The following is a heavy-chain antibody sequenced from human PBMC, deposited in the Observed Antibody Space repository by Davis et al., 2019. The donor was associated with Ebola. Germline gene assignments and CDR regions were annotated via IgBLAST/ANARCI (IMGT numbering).Heavy chain of an antibody. Sequence: ASVKVSCKASGYTFTSYAMHWVRQAPGQRLEWMGWINAGNGNTKYSQKFQGRVTMTRDTSTSTVYMELSSLRSEDTAVYYCARDGGYCSGGSCYRPNYYYGMDVWGQGTTVTVSS. CDR1: GYTFTSYA. CDR3: ARDGGYCSGGSCYRPNYYYGMDV. D-gene: IGHD2-15*01. CDR2: INAGNGNT. V-gene: IGHV1-3*01. J-gene: IGHJ6*02.